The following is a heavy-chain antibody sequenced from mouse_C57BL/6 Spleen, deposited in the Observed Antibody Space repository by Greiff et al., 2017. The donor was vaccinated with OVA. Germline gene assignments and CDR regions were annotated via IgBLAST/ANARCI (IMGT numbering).Heavy chain of an antibody. CDR2: IWSGGST. CDR1: GFSLTSYG. V-gene: IGHV2-2*01. CDR3: SRNGELRGYYAMDY. D-gene: IGHD1-1*01. Sequence: VQLQESGPGLVQPSQSLSITCTVSGFSLTSYGVHWVRQSPGKGLEWLGVIWSGGSTDYNAAFISRLSISQDNSKSQVFFKMNSLQADDTAIYYCSRNGELRGYYAMDYWGQGTSVTVAS. J-gene: IGHJ4*01.